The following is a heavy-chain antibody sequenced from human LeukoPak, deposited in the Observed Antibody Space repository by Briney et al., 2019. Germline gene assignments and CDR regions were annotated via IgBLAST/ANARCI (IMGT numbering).Heavy chain of an antibody. D-gene: IGHD3-10*01. V-gene: IGHV4-39*07. CDR2: IYYSGST. Sequence: SETLSLTCTVSGGSISSSSYYWGWIRQPPGKGLEWIGSIYYSGSTYYNPSLKSRVTISVDTSKNQFSLKLSSVTAADTAVYYCARAGGLTVRGVIHPNWFDPWGQGTLVTVSS. J-gene: IGHJ5*02. CDR1: GGSISSSSYY. CDR3: ARAGGLTVRGVIHPNWFDP.